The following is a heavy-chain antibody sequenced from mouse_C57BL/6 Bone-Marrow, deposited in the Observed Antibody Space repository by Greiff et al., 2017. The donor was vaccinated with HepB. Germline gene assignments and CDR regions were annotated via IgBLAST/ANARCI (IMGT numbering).Heavy chain of an antibody. D-gene: IGHD2-1*01. CDR2: ISNGGGST. CDR1: GFTFSDYY. CDR3: ARQRGNYDWYFDV. Sequence: VQLKQSGGGLVQPGGSLKLSCAASGFTFSDYYMYWVRQTPEKRLEWVAYISNGGGSTYYPDTVKGRFTISRDNAKNTLYLQMSRLKSEDTAMYYCARQRGNYDWYFDVWGTGTTVTVSS. V-gene: IGHV5-12*01. J-gene: IGHJ1*03.